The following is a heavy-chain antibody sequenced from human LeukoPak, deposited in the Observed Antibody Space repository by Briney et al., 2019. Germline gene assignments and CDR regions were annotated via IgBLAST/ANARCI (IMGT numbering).Heavy chain of an antibody. D-gene: IGHD3-16*02. Sequence: GGSLRLSCAASGFTFSSYAMHWVRQAPGKGLEWVAVISYDGSNKYYADSVKGRFTISRDNSKNTLYLQMNSLRDEDTAVYYCASNYDYVWGSYRPYYFDYWGQGTLVTVSS. CDR3: ASNYDYVWGSYRPYYFDY. V-gene: IGHV3-30-3*01. CDR2: ISYDGSNK. CDR1: GFTFSSYA. J-gene: IGHJ4*02.